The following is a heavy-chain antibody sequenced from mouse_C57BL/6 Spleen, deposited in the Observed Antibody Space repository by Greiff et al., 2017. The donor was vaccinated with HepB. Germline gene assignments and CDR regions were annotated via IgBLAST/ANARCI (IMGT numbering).Heavy chain of an antibody. CDR1: GFTFSSYA. V-gene: IGHV5-4*01. J-gene: IGHJ2*01. Sequence: EVHLVESGGGLVKPGGSLKLSCAASGFTFSSYAMSWVRQTPEKRLEWVATISDGGSYTYYPDNVKGRFTISRDNAKNNLYLQMSHLKSEDTAMYYCAREVGNYLYYFDYGGQGTTLTVSS. CDR3: AREVGNYLYYFDY. CDR2: ISDGGSYT. D-gene: IGHD2-1*01.